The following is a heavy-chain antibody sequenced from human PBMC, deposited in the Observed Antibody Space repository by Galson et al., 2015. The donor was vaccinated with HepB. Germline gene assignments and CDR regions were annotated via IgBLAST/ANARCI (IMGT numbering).Heavy chain of an antibody. Sequence: SLRLSCAASGFTFSSFGMHWVRQAPGKGLEWVALISYDGSNTYYADSVKGRFTISRDNSKNTLYLQTDSLRPEDTAVYYCAKDRVFLGVYIITLEYWGQGTLVTVSS. D-gene: IGHD3-10*01. J-gene: IGHJ4*02. CDR3: AKDRVFLGVYIITLEY. CDR1: GFTFSSFG. V-gene: IGHV3-30*18. CDR2: ISYDGSNT.